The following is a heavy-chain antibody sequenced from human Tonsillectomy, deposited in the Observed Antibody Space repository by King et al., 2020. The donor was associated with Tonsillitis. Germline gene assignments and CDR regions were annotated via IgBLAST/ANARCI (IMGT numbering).Heavy chain of an antibody. V-gene: IGHV5-51*03. D-gene: IGHD6-13*01. CDR3: ARLAAAAPSYFDY. J-gene: IGHJ4*02. CDR2: IYPGDSDT. CDR1: GYSFSNYW. Sequence: VQLVESGAEVKKPGESLKISCKGSGYSFSNYWIGWVRQLPGKGLDWMGSIYPGDSDTRYSPSFQGQVTFSADRSISTAYLQWSSLQASDTAMYYCARLAAAAPSYFDYWGQGTLVTVSS.